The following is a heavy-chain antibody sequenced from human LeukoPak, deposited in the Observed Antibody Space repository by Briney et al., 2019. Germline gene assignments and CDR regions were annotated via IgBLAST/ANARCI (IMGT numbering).Heavy chain of an antibody. CDR2: ISGSGTST. D-gene: IGHD3-10*01. CDR1: GFTFSSYA. CDR3: AKNTDYYGSGSFN. J-gene: IGHJ4*02. Sequence: PGGSLRLSCAASGFTFSSYAMSWVRQAPGKGLEWVSAISGSGTSTYNADSVKGRFTISRDNSKNTLYLQMNSLRAEDTAVYYCAKNTDYYGSGSFNWGQGTLVTVSS. V-gene: IGHV3-23*01.